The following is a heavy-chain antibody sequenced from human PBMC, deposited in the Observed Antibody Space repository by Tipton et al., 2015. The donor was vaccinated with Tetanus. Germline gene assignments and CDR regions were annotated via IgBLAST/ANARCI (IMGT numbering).Heavy chain of an antibody. CDR1: GFTVSRYY. CDR3: ARGQHFHNSCADDF. J-gene: IGHJ4*01. CDR2: MYSAGTT. Sequence: SLRLSCAASGFTVSRYYMTWVRQAPGKGLEWVSVMYSAGTTEYADSVNVRFTTSRGNSKNTLYLQMNNVRSEDTAVYYCARGQHFHNSCADDFRGHGTLVTVSA. V-gene: IGHV3-53*01. D-gene: IGHD2/OR15-2a*01.